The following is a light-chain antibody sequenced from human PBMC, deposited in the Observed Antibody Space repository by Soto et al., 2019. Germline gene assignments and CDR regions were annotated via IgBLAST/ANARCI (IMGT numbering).Light chain of an antibody. CDR2: KAS. Sequence: IQMTQSPSTLSAYVGDRVTITCRASQSISSWLAWYQQKPGKAPKLLIYKASSLESGVPPRFSGSGSGTEFTLTISSLQPDDFATYYCQQYNSYSRTFGQGTKVDI. V-gene: IGKV1-5*03. CDR1: QSISSW. J-gene: IGKJ1*01. CDR3: QQYNSYSRT.